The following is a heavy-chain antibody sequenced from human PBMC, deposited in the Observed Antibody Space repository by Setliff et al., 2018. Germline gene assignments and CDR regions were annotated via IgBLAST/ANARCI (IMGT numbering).Heavy chain of an antibody. V-gene: IGHV4-34*01. J-gene: IGHJ4*02. Sequence: SETLSLTCSLELGSFTGYYWTWIRQVPGKGLEWIGGINHSGGINYNPSLKRRVTISVDTSNDQFSLNLNSVTAADTAVYFCARRADYSRSWSYYFDCWGQGTLVTVSS. CDR2: INHSGGI. D-gene: IGHD6-13*01. CDR3: ARRADYSRSWSYYFDC. CDR1: LGSFTGYY.